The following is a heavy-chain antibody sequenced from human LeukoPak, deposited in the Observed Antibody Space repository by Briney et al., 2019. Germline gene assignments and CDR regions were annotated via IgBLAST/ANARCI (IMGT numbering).Heavy chain of an antibody. D-gene: IGHD5-12*01. CDR3: ATESPLSRGFDY. CDR2: MNPNSGNT. J-gene: IGHJ4*02. CDR1: GYTFTSYD. Sequence: GASVKVSCKASGYTFTSYDINWVRQATGQGLEWMGWMNPNSGNTGYAQKFQGRVTITADKSTSTAYMELSSLRSEDTAVYYCATESPLSRGFDYWGQGTLVTVSS. V-gene: IGHV1-8*01.